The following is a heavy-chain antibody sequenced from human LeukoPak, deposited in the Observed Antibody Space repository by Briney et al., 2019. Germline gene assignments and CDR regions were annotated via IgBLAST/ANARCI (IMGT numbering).Heavy chain of an antibody. CDR2: IYYSGST. CDR1: GGSISSGGYY. J-gene: IGHJ4*02. V-gene: IGHV4-31*03. D-gene: IGHD5-18*01. CDR3: ARWNSYGFGY. Sequence: SRTLSLTCTVSGGSISSGGYYWSWLRQHPGKGLEWIGYIYYSGSTYYNPSLKSRVTISVDTSKNQFSLKLSSVTAADTAVYYCARWNSYGFGYWGQGTLVTVSS.